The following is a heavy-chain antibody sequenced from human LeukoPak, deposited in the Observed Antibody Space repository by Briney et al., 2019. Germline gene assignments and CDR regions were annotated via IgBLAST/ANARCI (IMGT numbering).Heavy chain of an antibody. J-gene: IGHJ4*02. CDR1: GYSFTSYW. CDR2: IYPGDSDT. V-gene: IGHV5-51*01. D-gene: IGHD3-16*01. Sequence: GESLKISCKGPGYSFTSYWIGWVRQMPGKGLEWMGIIYPGDSDTRYSPSFQGQVTISADKSISTAYLQWSSLKASDTAMYYCARPGQLGEYTPYYFDYWGQGTLVTVSS. CDR3: ARPGQLGEYTPYYFDY.